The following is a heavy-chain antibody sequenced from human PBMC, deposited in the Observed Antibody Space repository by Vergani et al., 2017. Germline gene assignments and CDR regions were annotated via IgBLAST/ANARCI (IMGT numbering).Heavy chain of an antibody. D-gene: IGHD3-10*01. Sequence: QVRLQESGPGLVKPSETLPLTCSVSGGSMSGYYWSWIRQPPGKELEWIGYMYHSVSTNYNPSLETRVTISGDTSKNQFSLKLNSVTAADTAVYYCGRVADFYGLGSRLLDLWGQGILVTVSS. J-gene: IGHJ5*02. V-gene: IGHV4-59*01. CDR1: GGSMSGYY. CDR2: MYHSVST. CDR3: GRVADFYGLGSRLLDL.